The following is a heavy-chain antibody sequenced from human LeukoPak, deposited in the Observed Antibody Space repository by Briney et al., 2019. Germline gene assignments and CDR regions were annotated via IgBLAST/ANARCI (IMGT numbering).Heavy chain of an antibody. V-gene: IGHV4-34*01. CDR3: AREGIVVAQNAFDI. CDR2: INHSGST. Sequence: SETLSLTCAVYGGSFSGYYWSWIRQPPGKGLEWIGEINHSGSTSYNPSLKSRVTMSVDTSKNQFSLKLSSVTAADTAVYYCAREGIVVAQNAFDIWGQGTMVTVSS. D-gene: IGHD2-2*01. CDR1: GGSFSGYY. J-gene: IGHJ3*02.